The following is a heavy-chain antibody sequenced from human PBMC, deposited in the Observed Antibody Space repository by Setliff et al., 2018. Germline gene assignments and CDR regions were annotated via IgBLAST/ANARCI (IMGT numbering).Heavy chain of an antibody. CDR3: AKHGAYNDFLTGYNFYYDMDV. Sequence: QSGGSLRLSCAASGFTFSSSAMAWVRQAPGQGLEWVSAISSTITSTYYADSMKGRFTISRDNSKNTLYLQMNSLRAEDTAVYYCAKHGAYNDFLTGYNFYYDMDVWGQGTTVTVSS. CDR1: GFTFSSSA. CDR2: ISSTITST. V-gene: IGHV3-23*01. J-gene: IGHJ6*02. D-gene: IGHD3-9*01.